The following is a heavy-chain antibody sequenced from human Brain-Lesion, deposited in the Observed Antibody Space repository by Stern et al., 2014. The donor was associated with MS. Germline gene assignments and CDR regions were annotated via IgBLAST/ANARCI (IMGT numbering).Heavy chain of an antibody. D-gene: IGHD3-3*01. CDR2: INPNTGGP. J-gene: IGHJ6*02. CDR1: GYIFTGYY. Sequence: QLVQSGAEVKKPGASVKVSCKTSGYIFTGYYIHWVRQAPGQGLEWMAWINPNTGGPKYAQKFQGRVTMSRDTSISTAYVELSSLTSDDTAVYYCARDQRGITIFGVVTDYYYLGMDVWGQGSTVTVSS. CDR3: ARDQRGITIFGVVTDYYYLGMDV. V-gene: IGHV1-2*02.